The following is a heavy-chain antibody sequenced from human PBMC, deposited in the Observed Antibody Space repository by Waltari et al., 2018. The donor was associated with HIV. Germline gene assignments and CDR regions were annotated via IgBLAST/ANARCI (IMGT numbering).Heavy chain of an antibody. D-gene: IGHD6-13*01. Sequence: GGLVKPGGSLRLSCAASGFTFSNAWMSWVRQAPGKGLEWVGRIKSKTDGGTTDYAAPVKGRFTISRDDSKNTLYLQMNSLKTEDTAVYYCTTSIAAAGGLYYYYGMDVWGQGTTVTVSS. CDR3: TTSIAAAGGLYYYYGMDV. CDR1: GFTFSNAW. J-gene: IGHJ6*02. CDR2: IKSKTDGGTT. V-gene: IGHV3-15*01.